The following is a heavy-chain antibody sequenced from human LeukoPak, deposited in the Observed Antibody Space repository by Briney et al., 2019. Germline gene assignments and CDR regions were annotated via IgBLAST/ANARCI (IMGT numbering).Heavy chain of an antibody. J-gene: IGHJ4*02. CDR3: AAAGGLYDTIARGRDY. D-gene: IGHD3-10*01. V-gene: IGHV3-48*03. CDR1: GFTFSSYE. Sequence: PGGSLRLSCAASGFTFSSYEMNWVRQAPGKGLEWVSYISSSGSTIYYADSVKGRFTISRDNAKNSLYLQMNSLRAEDTAVYYCAAAGGLYDTIARGRDYWGQGTLVTVSS. CDR2: ISSSGSTI.